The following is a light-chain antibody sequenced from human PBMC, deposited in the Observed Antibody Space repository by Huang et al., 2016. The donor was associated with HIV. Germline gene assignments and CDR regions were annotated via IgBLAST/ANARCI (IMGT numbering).Light chain of an antibody. CDR2: AAS. Sequence: EIVMTQSQATLSVSPRERATLSCRASHSITSYVAWYQQKPGQAPSLLISAASTRATGITARFSGGGFGTEFTLSISSLQSEDFVVYYCQQYNNWPPWTFGQGTKVEIK. CDR1: HSITSY. CDR3: QQYNNWPPWT. J-gene: IGKJ1*01. V-gene: IGKV3-15*01.